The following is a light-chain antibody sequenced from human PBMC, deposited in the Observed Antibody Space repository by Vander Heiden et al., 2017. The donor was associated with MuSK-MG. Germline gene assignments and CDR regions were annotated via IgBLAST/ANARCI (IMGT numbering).Light chain of an antibody. J-gene: IGKJ2*01. V-gene: IGKV4-1*01. CDR2: WAS. Sequence: DIVMTQSPDSLAVSLGERATINCKSCQSVLYSSNNKNYLAWYQQKPGQPPKLLIYWASTRESGVPDRFSGSGSGTDFTLTISSLQAEDVAVYYCQQDDSTPYTFGQGTKLEIK. CDR3: QQDDSTPYT. CDR1: QSVLYSSNNKNY.